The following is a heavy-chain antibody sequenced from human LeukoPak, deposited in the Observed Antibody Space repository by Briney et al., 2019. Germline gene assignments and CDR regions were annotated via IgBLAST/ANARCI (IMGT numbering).Heavy chain of an antibody. D-gene: IGHD2-2*03. CDR1: GGTFSSYA. V-gene: IGHV1-69*13. CDR3: ARDDGYCSSTSCYGDPFDY. J-gene: IGHJ4*02. Sequence: ASVKVSCKASGGTFSSYAISWVRQAPGQGLEWMGGIIPIFGTANYAQKFQGRVTITADESTSTAYMELSSLRSEDTAVYYCARDDGYCSSTSCYGDPFDYWGQGTLVTVSS. CDR2: IIPIFGTA.